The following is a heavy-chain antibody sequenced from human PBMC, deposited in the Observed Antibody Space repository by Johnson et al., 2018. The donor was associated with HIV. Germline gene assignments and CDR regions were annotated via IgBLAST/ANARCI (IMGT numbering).Heavy chain of an antibody. Sequence: QVQLVESGGGVVQRGGSLRLSCVASGFTFSSYGMHWVRQAPGKGLEWVAFIRYDGTNKYYGDSVKGRFTVSRDNSKNTVDVDMNSLRAEDTAVYYCAKVGRMTTVGTPGDAFDIWGQGTKVTVSS. D-gene: IGHD4-23*01. V-gene: IGHV3-30*02. CDR1: GFTFSSYG. J-gene: IGHJ3*02. CDR3: AKVGRMTTVGTPGDAFDI. CDR2: IRYDGTNK.